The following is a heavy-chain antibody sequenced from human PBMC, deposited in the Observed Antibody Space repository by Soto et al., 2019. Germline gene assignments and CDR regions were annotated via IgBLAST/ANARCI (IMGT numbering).Heavy chain of an antibody. D-gene: IGHD3-10*01. J-gene: IGHJ5*02. Sequence: PSETLSRTCTVSGGSISSSSYYWGWILQPPGKGLEWIGSIYYSGSTYYNPSLKSRVTISVDTSKNQFSLKLSSVTAADTAVYYCARTLDITMPHRNWFDPWGQGTLVTVSS. V-gene: IGHV4-39*01. CDR3: ARTLDITMPHRNWFDP. CDR2: IYYSGST. CDR1: GGSISSSSYY.